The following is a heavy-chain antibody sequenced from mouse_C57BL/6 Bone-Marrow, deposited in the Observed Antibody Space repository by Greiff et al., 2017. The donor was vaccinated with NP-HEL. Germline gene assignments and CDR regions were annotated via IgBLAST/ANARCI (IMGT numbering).Heavy chain of an antibody. CDR1: GFSLTSYG. CDR3: ATLIHSGAMDY. Sequence: VQRVESGPGLVAPSQSLSITCTVSGFSLTSYGVDWVRQSPGKGLEWLGVIWGVGSTNYNSALKSRLSISKDNSKSQVFLKMNSLQTDDTAMYYCATLIHSGAMDYWGQGTSVTVSS. V-gene: IGHV2-6*01. D-gene: IGHD3-1*01. CDR2: IWGVGST. J-gene: IGHJ4*01.